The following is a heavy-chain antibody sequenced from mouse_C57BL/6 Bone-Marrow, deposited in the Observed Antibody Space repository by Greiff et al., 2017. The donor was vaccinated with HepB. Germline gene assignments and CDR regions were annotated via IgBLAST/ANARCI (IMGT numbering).Heavy chain of an antibody. J-gene: IGHJ2*01. Sequence: VQLQQSGAELVKPGASVKLSCTASGFNIKDYYMHWVKQRTEQGLEWIGRIDPEDGETTYAPKFQGKATLTADTSSNTAYQQLSSLTSEDTAVYYCARLRDQRSSPYFGYWGQGNTLTVSS. V-gene: IGHV14-2*01. CDR1: GFNIKDYY. CDR3: ARLRDQRSSPYFGY. CDR2: IDPEDGET. D-gene: IGHD1-1*01.